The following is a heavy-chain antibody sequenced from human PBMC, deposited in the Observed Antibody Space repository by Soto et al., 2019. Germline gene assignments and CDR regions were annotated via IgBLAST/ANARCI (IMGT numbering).Heavy chain of an antibody. CDR3: ARVSLIAVADDGMDV. J-gene: IGHJ6*02. CDR2: MNPNSGNT. D-gene: IGHD6-19*01. Sequence: ASVKVSCKASGYTFTSYDINWVRQATGQGLEWMGWMNPNSGNTGYAQKFQGRATMTRNTSISTAYMELSSLRSEDTAVYYCARVSLIAVADDGMDVWGQGTTVTVSS. V-gene: IGHV1-8*01. CDR1: GYTFTSYD.